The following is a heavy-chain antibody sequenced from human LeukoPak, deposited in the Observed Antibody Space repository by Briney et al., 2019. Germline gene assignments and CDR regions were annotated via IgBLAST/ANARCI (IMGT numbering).Heavy chain of an antibody. CDR2: ISSSSSYI. J-gene: IGHJ5*02. D-gene: IGHD5-12*01. Sequence: PGGSLRLSCAASGFTFSSYEMNWVRQAPGKGLEWVSSISSSSSYIYYADSVKGRFTISRDNAKNSLYLQMNSLRAEDTAVYYCARVRIVAGNWFDPWGQGTLVTVSS. CDR1: GFTFSSYE. V-gene: IGHV3-21*01. CDR3: ARVRIVAGNWFDP.